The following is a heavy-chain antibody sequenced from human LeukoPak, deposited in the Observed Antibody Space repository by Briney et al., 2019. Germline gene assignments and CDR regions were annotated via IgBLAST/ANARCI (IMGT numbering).Heavy chain of an antibody. D-gene: IGHD6-6*01. CDR2: IYTSGST. CDR3: ARGLAARPPYYYYYMDV. CDR1: GGSISSYY. J-gene: IGHJ6*03. Sequence: SETLSLTCTVSGGSISSYYWSWIRQPAGKGLEWIGRIYTSGSTNYNPSLKSRVTMSVDTSKNQFSLKRSSVTAADTAVYYCARGLAARPPYYYYYMDVWGKGTTVTVSS. V-gene: IGHV4-4*07.